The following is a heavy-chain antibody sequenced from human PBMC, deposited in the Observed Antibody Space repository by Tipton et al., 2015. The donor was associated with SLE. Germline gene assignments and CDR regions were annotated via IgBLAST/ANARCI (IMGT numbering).Heavy chain of an antibody. Sequence: SLRLSCAASGFTFSSYSMNWVRQAPGKGLEWVSSISSGSNYIYYADSVKGRFTISRDNAKNSLYLQMNRLRAEDTAVYYCARDGGGGYYGSGSYLPIAFDIWGQGTMATVSS. CDR3: ARDGGGGYYGSGSYLPIAFDI. V-gene: IGHV3-21*01. D-gene: IGHD3-10*01. CDR2: ISSGSNYI. CDR1: GFTFSSYS. J-gene: IGHJ3*02.